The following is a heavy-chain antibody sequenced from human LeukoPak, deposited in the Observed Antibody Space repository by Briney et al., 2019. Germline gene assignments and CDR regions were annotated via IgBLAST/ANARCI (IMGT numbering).Heavy chain of an antibody. J-gene: IGHJ4*02. D-gene: IGHD6-19*01. V-gene: IGHV3-48*04. CDR1: GFTFSSYS. CDR2: ISSSSSTI. Sequence: QSGGSLRLSCAASGFTFSSYSMNWVRQAPGKGLEWVSYISSSSSTIYYADSVKGRFTIPRDNAKNSLYLQMNSLRAEDTAVYYCARGNSGWHPKFDYWGQGTLVTVSS. CDR3: ARGNSGWHPKFDY.